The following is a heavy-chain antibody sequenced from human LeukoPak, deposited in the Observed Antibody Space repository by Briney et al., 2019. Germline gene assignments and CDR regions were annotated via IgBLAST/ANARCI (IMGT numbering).Heavy chain of an antibody. V-gene: IGHV5-51*01. J-gene: IGHJ4*02. CDR3: ARYRGDYVSLPSPFDF. D-gene: IGHD4-17*01. CDR2: ISPDDSDT. Sequence: GESLKISCKGSGYRFTDYWIGRVRQMPGKGLEWMGIISPDDSDTRYSPSFQGQVAISADESISTAYLQWSSLKASDTAMYYCARYRGDYVSLPSPFDFWGQGTLVTVSS. CDR1: GYRFTDYW.